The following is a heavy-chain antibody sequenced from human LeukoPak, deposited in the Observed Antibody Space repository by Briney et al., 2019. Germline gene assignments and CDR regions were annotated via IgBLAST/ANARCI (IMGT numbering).Heavy chain of an antibody. J-gene: IGHJ2*01. D-gene: IGHD3-10*01. CDR2: INPNSGGT. CDR3: ARDLAPLWFGESGRWYFDL. V-gene: IGHV1-2*02. Sequence: GASVKVSCKASEYTFTDYYMHWVRQAPGQGLEWMGWINPNSGGTNYAQKFQGRVTMTRDTSISTAYMELSRLRSDDTAVYYCARDLAPLWFGESGRWYFDLWGRGTLVTVSS. CDR1: EYTFTDYY.